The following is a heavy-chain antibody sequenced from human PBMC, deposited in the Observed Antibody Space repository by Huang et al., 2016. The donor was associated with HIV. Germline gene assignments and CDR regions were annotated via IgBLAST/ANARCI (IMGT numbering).Heavy chain of an antibody. CDR1: EDNVSVNSVT. J-gene: IGHJ4*02. Sequence: QIQQSGPGLLKPSQTLSLTCAISEDNVSVNSVTWNWIRQSPSIGLEGLGRTYQRSNWYNDYAESVKSRMTIDTDTSKNQFSLQLKSVVPEDTAVYFCARGHDFYYDRRGYSFDYWGQGSLVTVSS. CDR3: ARGHDFYYDRRGYSFDY. V-gene: IGHV6-1*01. D-gene: IGHD3-22*01. CDR2: TYQRSNWYN.